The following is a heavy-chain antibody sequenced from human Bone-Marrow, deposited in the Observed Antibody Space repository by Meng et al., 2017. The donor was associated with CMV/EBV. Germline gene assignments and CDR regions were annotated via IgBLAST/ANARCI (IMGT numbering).Heavy chain of an antibody. Sequence: SETLSLTCAVYGGSFSGYYWSWIRQPPGKGLEWIGEINHSGSTNYNPSLKSRVTISVDTSKNQFSLKLSSVTAADTAVYYCARGRFAYGSGSHDCWGQGTLVTVSS. V-gene: IGHV4-34*01. CDR2: INHSGST. CDR1: GGSFSGYY. J-gene: IGHJ4*02. D-gene: IGHD3-10*01. CDR3: ARGRFAYGSGSHDC.